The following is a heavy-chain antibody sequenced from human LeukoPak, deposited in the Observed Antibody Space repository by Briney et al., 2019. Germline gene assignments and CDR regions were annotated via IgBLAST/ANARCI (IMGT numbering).Heavy chain of an antibody. D-gene: IGHD6-19*01. CDR3: ARGTGIAVAGKRAFDY. CDR1: GYTFTSYY. J-gene: IGHJ4*02. Sequence: GASVKVSCKASGYTFTSYYMHWVRQAPGQGLEWMGIINPSGGSASYAQKFQGRVTMTRDTSISTAYMELSRLRSDDTAVYYCARGTGIAVAGKRAFDYWGQGTLVTVSS. CDR2: INPSGGSA. V-gene: IGHV1-46*01.